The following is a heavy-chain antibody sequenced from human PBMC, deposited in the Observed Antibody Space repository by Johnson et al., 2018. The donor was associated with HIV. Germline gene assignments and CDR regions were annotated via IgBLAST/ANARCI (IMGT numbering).Heavy chain of an antibody. D-gene: IGHD1-26*01. CDR2: ISYDGSNK. CDR1: GFTFSSYA. V-gene: IGHV3-30*09. CDR3: AGSWGNDAVDI. J-gene: IGHJ3*02. Sequence: QVQLVESGGGVVQPGRSLRLSCAASGFTFSSYAMHWVRQAPGKGLEWVILISYDGSNKYYADSVKGRLAISRDNSKTTLYLQMTSLRPEDTAVYYCAGSWGNDAVDIWGKGTKVTVSS.